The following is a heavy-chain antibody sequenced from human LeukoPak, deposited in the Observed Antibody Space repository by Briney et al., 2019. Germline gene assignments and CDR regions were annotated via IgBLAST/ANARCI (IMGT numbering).Heavy chain of an antibody. D-gene: IGHD2-2*01. CDR3: AREVVPAAMPDY. CDR1: GGSFSGYY. Sequence: SETLSLTCAVYGGSFSGYYWSWIRQPPGKGLEWIGEINHSGSTNYNPSLKSRVTISVDTSKNQFSLKLSSVTAADTAVYYCAREVVPAAMPDYWGQGTLVTVSS. CDR2: INHSGST. V-gene: IGHV4-34*01. J-gene: IGHJ4*02.